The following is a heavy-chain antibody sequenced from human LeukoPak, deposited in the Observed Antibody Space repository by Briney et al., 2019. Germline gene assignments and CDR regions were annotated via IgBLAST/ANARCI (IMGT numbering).Heavy chain of an antibody. CDR1: AFTFSSYA. CDR3: AKAGEAFGTGEFDY. V-gene: IGHV3-23*01. CDR2: ISGSGGST. Sequence: GGSLRLSCAASAFTFSSYAMSWVRQAPGKGLEWVSAISGSGGSTYYADSVKGRFTISRDNSKNTLYLQMNSLRAEDTAVYYCAKAGEAFGTGEFDYWGQGTLVTVSS. J-gene: IGHJ4*02. D-gene: IGHD3-16*01.